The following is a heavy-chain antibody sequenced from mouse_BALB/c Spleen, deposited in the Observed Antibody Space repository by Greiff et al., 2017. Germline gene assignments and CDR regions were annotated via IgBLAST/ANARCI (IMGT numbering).Heavy chain of an antibody. J-gene: IGHJ1*01. Sequence: EVKVVESGGGLVQPGGSLKLSCAASGFTFSSYTMSWVRQTPEKRLEWVAYISNGGGSTYYPDTVKGRFTISRDNAKNTLYLQMSSLKSEDTAMYYCARRYDYVGWYFDVWGAGTTVTVSS. CDR1: GFTFSSYT. V-gene: IGHV5-12-2*01. CDR3: ARRYDYVGWYFDV. CDR2: ISNGGGST. D-gene: IGHD2-4*01.